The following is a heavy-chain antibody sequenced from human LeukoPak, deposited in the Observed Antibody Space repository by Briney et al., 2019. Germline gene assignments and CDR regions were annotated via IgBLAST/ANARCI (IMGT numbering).Heavy chain of an antibody. CDR1: GGSITSGSYY. D-gene: IGHD1-26*01. CDR3: ARVRSYLAFDY. V-gene: IGHV4-61*02. Sequence: SQTLSLTCTVSGGSITSGSYYWSWIRQPAGRGLEWIGRIYTSESTNYNPSLKSRVTISVDTSKNQFSLSLRSVAAAAKDLYTCARVRSYLAFDYWGQGTLVTVS. CDR2: IYTSEST. J-gene: IGHJ4*02.